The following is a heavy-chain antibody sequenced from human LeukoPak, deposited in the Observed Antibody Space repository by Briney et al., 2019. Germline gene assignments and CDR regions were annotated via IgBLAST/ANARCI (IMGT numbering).Heavy chain of an antibody. Sequence: SETLSLTCTVSGGSISSSSYYWGWIRQPPGKGLEWIGSIYYSGSTYYNPSLKSRVTISVDTSKNQFSLKLSSVTAADTAVYYCARIYDYGDYRALGYWGQGTLVTVSS. CDR3: ARIYDYGDYRALGY. CDR2: IYYSGST. D-gene: IGHD4-17*01. J-gene: IGHJ4*02. V-gene: IGHV4-39*07. CDR1: GGSISSSSYY.